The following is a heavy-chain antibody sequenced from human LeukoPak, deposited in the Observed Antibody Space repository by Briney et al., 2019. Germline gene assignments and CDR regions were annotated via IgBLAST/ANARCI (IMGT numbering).Heavy chain of an antibody. J-gene: IGHJ6*03. V-gene: IGHV3-30*02. CDR2: IRYDGSNK. D-gene: IGHD3-16*01. CDR1: GFTFSSYG. CDR3: ARVGASKTPYYMDV. Sequence: QPGGSLRLSCAASGFTFSSYGMHWVRQAPGKGLEWVAFIRYDGSNKYYADSVKGRFTISRDNSKNTLYLQMNSLRAEDTAVYYCARVGASKTPYYMDVWGKGTTVTVSS.